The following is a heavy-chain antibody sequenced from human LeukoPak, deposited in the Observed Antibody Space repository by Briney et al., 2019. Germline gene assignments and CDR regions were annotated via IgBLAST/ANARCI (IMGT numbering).Heavy chain of an antibody. V-gene: IGHV3-7*01. D-gene: IGHD3-22*01. CDR3: ARARGGFYDNSGYYYEGYYYYYYMDV. J-gene: IGHJ6*03. CDR2: IKQDGSEK. CDR1: GFTFSSYW. Sequence: PGGSLRLSCAASGFTFSSYWMSWVRQAPGKGLEWVANIKQDGSEKYYVDSVKGRFTISRDNAKNSLYLQMNSLRAEDTAVYYCARARGGFYDNSGYYYEGYYYYYYMDVWGKGTTVTVSS.